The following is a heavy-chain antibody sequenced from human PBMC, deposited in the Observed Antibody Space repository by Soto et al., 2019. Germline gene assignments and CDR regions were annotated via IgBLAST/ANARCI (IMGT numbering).Heavy chain of an antibody. CDR3: ASIWFGDFDY. J-gene: IGHJ4*01. V-gene: IGHV4-30-4*01. CDR2: FHSSGAT. D-gene: IGHD3-10*01. Sequence: QVQLQESGPGLVKPSQTLSLTCTVSGGSISSADYYWSWIRQPPGKGLEWIGYFHSSGATYKDPSLNSRVTISVDTSKNQISLKLDSVTAADTAVYYCASIWFGDFDYWGHGTRVTDSS. CDR1: GGSISSADYY.